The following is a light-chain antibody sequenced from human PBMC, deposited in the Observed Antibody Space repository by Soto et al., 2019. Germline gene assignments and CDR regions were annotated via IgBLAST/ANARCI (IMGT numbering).Light chain of an antibody. J-gene: IGLJ1*01. V-gene: IGLV2-14*01. CDR3: SSYTSSSTYV. Sequence: QSVLTQPASVSGSPGQSITISCTGTSSDVGGYNYVSWYQQHPGKAPKLMIYEVSNRPSGVSNRFSGSESGNTASLTISGLQAEDEADYYCSSYTSSSTYVFGTGTKV. CDR1: SSDVGGYNY. CDR2: EVS.